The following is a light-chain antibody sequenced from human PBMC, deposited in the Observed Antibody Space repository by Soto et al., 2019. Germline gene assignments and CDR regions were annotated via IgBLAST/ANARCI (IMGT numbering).Light chain of an antibody. CDR3: SSYRSGSVVL. CDR2: GVS. J-gene: IGLJ3*02. CDR1: SSDVGGYDY. Sequence: QSALTQPVSVSGSPGQSITISRTGTSSDVGGYDYVSWYQQHPGKAPKLMIYGVSYRPSGVSGRFSGSKFQNTASLTISGLQPEDEADYYCSSYRSGSVVLFGGGTKVTVL. V-gene: IGLV2-14*01.